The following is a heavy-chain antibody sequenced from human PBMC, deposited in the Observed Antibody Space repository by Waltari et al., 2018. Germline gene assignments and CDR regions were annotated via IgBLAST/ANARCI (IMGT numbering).Heavy chain of an antibody. CDR1: GFTFSSYW. CDR2: INTDGSST. Sequence: EVQLVESGGGLVQPGGSLRLSCAASGFTFSSYWMHWVRQAPGKGLVWVSRINTDGSSTSYADSVKGRFTISSDNAKNTLYLQMNSLRAEDTAVYYCARYSSSRSHYYYYMDVWGKGTTVTVSS. V-gene: IGHV3-74*01. CDR3: ARYSSSRSHYYYYMDV. D-gene: IGHD6-13*01. J-gene: IGHJ6*03.